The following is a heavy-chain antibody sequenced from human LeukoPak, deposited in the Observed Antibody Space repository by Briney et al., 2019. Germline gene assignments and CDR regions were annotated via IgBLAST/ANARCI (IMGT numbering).Heavy chain of an antibody. CDR1: GGSFSGYY. CDR2: INHSGST. J-gene: IGHJ5*02. V-gene: IGHV4-34*01. CDR3: VRAWLALNWFDP. D-gene: IGHD3-9*01. Sequence: PSETLSLTCAVYGGSFSGYYWSWIRQPPGKGLEWIGEINHSGSTNYNPSLKSRVTISVDTSKNQFSLKLSSVTAADTAVYYCVRAWLALNWFDPWGQGTLVTVSS.